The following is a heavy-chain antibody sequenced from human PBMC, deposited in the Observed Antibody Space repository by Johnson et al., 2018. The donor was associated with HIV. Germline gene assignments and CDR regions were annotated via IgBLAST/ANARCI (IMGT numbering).Heavy chain of an antibody. CDR1: GFTFSSYW. CDR3: ARVFRGGATPAFDI. D-gene: IGHD5-12*01. J-gene: IGHJ3*02. Sequence: VQVVESGGGLVQRGGSLRLSCAASGFTFSSYWMTWVRPAPGKGLEWVANIKQDGSEKHYVDSVKGRFPISRDNAKNTLYLQMNSLRAEDTAVYYCARVFRGGATPAFDIWGQGTMVTVSS. CDR2: IKQDGSEK. V-gene: IGHV3-7*02.